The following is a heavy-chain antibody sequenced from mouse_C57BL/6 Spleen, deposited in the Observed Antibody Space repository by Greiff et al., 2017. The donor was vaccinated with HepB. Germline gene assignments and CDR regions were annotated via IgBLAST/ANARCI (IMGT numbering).Heavy chain of an antibody. CDR3: AREPGMDY. CDR1: GYTFTSYW. J-gene: IGHJ2*01. Sequence: VQLQQSGAELVKPGASVKLSCKASGYTFTSYWMQWVKQRPGQGLEWIGEIDPSDSYTNYNQKFKGKATLTVDTSSSTAYMQLSSLTSEDSAVYYCAREPGMDYWGQGTTLTVSS. D-gene: IGHD4-1*01. CDR2: IDPSDSYT. V-gene: IGHV1-50*01.